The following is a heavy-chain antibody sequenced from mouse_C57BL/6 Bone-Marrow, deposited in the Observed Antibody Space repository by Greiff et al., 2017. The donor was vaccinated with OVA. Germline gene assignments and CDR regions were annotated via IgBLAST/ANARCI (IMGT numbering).Heavy chain of an antibody. CDR3: ARPLDYYGSSYWYSDG. CDR2: INPNNGGT. Sequence: EVQLQQSGPELVKPGASVKISCKASGYTFTDYYMNWVKQSHGKSLEWIGDINPNNGGTSYNQKFKGKATLTVDKSSSTAYMELRSLTSEDSAVYYCARPLDYYGSSYWYSDGWGTETTVTVSS. J-gene: IGHJ1*03. V-gene: IGHV1-26*01. D-gene: IGHD1-1*01. CDR1: GYTFTDYY.